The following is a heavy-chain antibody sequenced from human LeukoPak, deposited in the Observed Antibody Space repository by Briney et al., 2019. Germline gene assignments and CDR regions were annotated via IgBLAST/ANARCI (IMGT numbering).Heavy chain of an antibody. J-gene: IGHJ6*03. CDR3: ARDLRGPTYYYYCYMDV. V-gene: IGHV4-39*07. Sequence: SETLSLTCTVSGGSISSSSYYWGWIRQPPGKGLEWIGSIYYSGSTYYNPSLKSRVTISVDKSKNQFSLKLSSVTAADTAVYYCARDLRGPTYYYYCYMDVWGKGTTVTVSS. CDR1: GGSISSSSYY. CDR2: IYYSGST. D-gene: IGHD3-10*01.